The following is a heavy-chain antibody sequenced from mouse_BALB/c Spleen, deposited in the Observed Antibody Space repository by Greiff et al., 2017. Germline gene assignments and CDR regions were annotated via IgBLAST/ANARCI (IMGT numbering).Heavy chain of an antibody. CDR2: IYPGGGYT. CDR1: GYTFTNYL. J-gene: IGHJ4*01. Sequence: QVQLQQSGAELVRPGTSVKISCKASGYTFTNYLLGWVKQRPGHGLEWIGDIYPGGGYTNYNEKFKGKATLTADTSSSTAYMQLSSLTSEDSAVYFCAKREVRSMDYWGQGTSVTVSS. V-gene: IGHV1-63*02. CDR3: AKREVRSMDY. D-gene: IGHD2-14*01.